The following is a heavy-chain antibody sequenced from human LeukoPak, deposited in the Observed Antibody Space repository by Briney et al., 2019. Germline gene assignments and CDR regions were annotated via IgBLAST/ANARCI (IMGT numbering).Heavy chain of an antibody. CDR1: GGSISSSSYY. CDR3: ARRSIAAAGPFDP. D-gene: IGHD6-13*01. Sequence: SETLFLTCTVSGGSISSSSYYWGWIRQPPGKGLEWIGSIYYSGSTYYNPSLKSRVTISVDTSKNQFSLKLSSVTAADTAVYYCARRSIAAAGPFDPWGQGTLVTVSS. V-gene: IGHV4-39*01. CDR2: IYYSGST. J-gene: IGHJ5*02.